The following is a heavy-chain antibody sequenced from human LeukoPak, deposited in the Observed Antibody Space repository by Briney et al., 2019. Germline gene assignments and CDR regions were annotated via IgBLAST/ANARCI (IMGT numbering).Heavy chain of an antibody. Sequence: GESLKISCKGSGYSFTSYWISWVRQMPGKGLEWIGRIDPSDSYTNYSPSFQGHVTISADKSISTAYLQWSSLKASDTAMYYCARLITAGSDYYYYYGMDVWGQGTTVTVSS. D-gene: IGHD6-13*01. CDR1: GYSFTSYW. J-gene: IGHJ6*02. CDR2: IDPSDSYT. V-gene: IGHV5-10-1*01. CDR3: ARLITAGSDYYYYYGMDV.